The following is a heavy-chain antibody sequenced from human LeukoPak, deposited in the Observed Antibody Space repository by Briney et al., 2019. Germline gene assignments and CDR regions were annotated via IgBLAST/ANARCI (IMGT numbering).Heavy chain of an antibody. CDR2: INPSGGST. CDR3: ARGGSLAVAPHLYYFDY. Sequence: ASVKVSCKASGYTFTAYYIHWVRQAPGQGLEWMGKINPSGGSTTYAQNFQGRVTMTRDTSTSAVYMELSSLRSEDTAVYYCARGGSLAVAPHLYYFDYWGQGTLVTVSS. J-gene: IGHJ4*02. D-gene: IGHD6-19*01. CDR1: GYTFTAYY. V-gene: IGHV1-46*01.